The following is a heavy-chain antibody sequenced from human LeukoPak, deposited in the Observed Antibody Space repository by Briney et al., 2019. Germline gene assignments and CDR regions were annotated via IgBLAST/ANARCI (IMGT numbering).Heavy chain of an antibody. Sequence: GASVKVSCKASGYTFTGYDMHWLRQAPGQGLEWMGWINPNSGGTNYAQKFQGRVTMTRDTSISTAYMELSRLRSDDTAVYYCARVLGTGGSYYWGQGTLVTVSS. D-gene: IGHD1-26*01. J-gene: IGHJ4*02. CDR1: GYTFTGYD. V-gene: IGHV1-2*02. CDR3: ARVLGTGGSYY. CDR2: INPNSGGT.